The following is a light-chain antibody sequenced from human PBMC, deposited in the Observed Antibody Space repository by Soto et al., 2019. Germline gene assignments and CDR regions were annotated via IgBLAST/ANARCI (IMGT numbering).Light chain of an antibody. J-gene: IGKJ5*01. CDR1: QSVSSNY. V-gene: IGKV3-20*01. CDR2: GAS. Sequence: EIVLTQSPATLSLSPGDRATLSCRAGQSVSSNYLAWYQQKPGQAPRLLIYGASSRAIGVPVTFSGSGSGTDFTLTITSLQPEDFALYYCKQYGGSPITFGPGTKLDIK. CDR3: KQYGGSPIT.